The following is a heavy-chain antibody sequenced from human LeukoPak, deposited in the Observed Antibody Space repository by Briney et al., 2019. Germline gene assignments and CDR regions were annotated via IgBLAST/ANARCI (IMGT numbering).Heavy chain of an antibody. CDR3: AKGSRGYTNYYFDY. D-gene: IGHD2-2*02. Sequence: GGSLRLSCASSGFSFSGYAMIWVRQAPGKGLELFSTISGSGASTFYADSVRGRFITSKDIPSNTVYLQMNSLRAEDTAVYYCAKGSRGYTNYYFDYWGQGTLVTVSS. V-gene: IGHV3-23*01. J-gene: IGHJ4*02. CDR2: ISGSGAST. CDR1: GFSFSGYA.